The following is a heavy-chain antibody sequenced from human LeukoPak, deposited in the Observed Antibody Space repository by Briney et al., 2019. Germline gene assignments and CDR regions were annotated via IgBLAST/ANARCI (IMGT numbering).Heavy chain of an antibody. D-gene: IGHD4-23*01. J-gene: IGHJ4*02. Sequence: GGSLRLSCAASGFTFSSYWMHWVRQAPGKGLVWVSHINSDGSSTNYADSVKGRFTISRDNAKNTLYLQMNTPRAEDTAVYYCARDLGLDYGGSQWGQGTLVTVSS. CDR2: INSDGSST. CDR1: GFTFSSYW. V-gene: IGHV3-74*01. CDR3: ARDLGLDYGGSQ.